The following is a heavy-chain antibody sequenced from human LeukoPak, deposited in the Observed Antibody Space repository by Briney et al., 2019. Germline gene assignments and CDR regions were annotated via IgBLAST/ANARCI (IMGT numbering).Heavy chain of an antibody. D-gene: IGHD3-22*01. CDR2: IGGSGGGT. J-gene: IGHJ4*02. CDR3: AKRGVVIRVILVGFHKEAYYFDS. CDR1: GFTLSNYG. Sequence: GGSLRLSCAVSGFTLSNYGMSWVRQAPGKGLEWVAGIGGSGGGTNYADSVKGRFTISRDNPKNTLCLQMNSLRAEDTAVYFCAKRGVVIRVILVGFHKEAYYFDSWGQGALVTVSS. V-gene: IGHV3-23*01.